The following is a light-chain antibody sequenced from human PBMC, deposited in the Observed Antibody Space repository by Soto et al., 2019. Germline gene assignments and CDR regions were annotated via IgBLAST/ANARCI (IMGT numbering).Light chain of an antibody. J-gene: IGLJ1*01. CDR2: DVS. CDR1: SSDVGGYNY. V-gene: IGLV2-14*03. Sequence: QSALTQPASVSGSPGQSITISCTGTSSDVGGYNYVSWYQHHPGKAPKLMIFDVSNRPSGVSNRFSGSKSGNTDSLTISGLQPEDEADYYCSSYTTSNTRQIVFGTGTKLTVL. CDR3: SSYTTSNTRQIV.